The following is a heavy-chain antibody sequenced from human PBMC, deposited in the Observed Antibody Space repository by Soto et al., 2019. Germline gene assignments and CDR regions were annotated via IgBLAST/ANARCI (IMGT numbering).Heavy chain of an antibody. CDR3: AREDTAGRFDF. V-gene: IGHV6-1*01. CDR2: TYYRSKWNN. Sequence: SQTLSLTCGISGDIVSSNSAVWNWIRQSPSRGLEWLGKTYYRSKWNNDYAVSVKSRITINPDTSKNQFSLQLNSVTPEDTAVYYCAREDTAGRFDFWGKGTLVTVSS. CDR1: GDIVSSNSAV. J-gene: IGHJ4*02.